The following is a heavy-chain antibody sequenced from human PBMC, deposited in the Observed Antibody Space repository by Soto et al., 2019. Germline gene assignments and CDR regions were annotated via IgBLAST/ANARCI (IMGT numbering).Heavy chain of an antibody. J-gene: IGHJ5*02. CDR2: IVPMFGTA. CDR3: ARDGDPGYSFWSGPLGGGRFDP. D-gene: IGHD3-3*01. CDR1: GGTFGNTA. Sequence: QVQLVQSGAEVKEPGSSVNVSCKTSGGTFGNTAVTWVRQAPGQGLEWIGGIVPMFGTANYAQKCRGRVTITADESPSTAYMELSSLRSDDTAVYYCARDGDPGYSFWSGPLGGGRFDPWGQGTLVTVSS. V-gene: IGHV1-69*12.